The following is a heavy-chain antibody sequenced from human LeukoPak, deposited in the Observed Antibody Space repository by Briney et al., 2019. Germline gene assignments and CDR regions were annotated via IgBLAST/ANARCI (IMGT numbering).Heavy chain of an antibody. D-gene: IGHD3-10*01. Sequence: KPSETLSLTCDVSGGSFSGNSWTWIRQPPGKGLEWIGEIHHSGSTNYRPSLKSRVTISADASKNQFSLQLNSVSAADTAVYYRARESTMIRGLIPWFDPWGQGTLVTVS. CDR2: IHHSGST. J-gene: IGHJ5*02. CDR1: GGSFSGNS. CDR3: ARESTMIRGLIPWFDP. V-gene: IGHV4-34*01.